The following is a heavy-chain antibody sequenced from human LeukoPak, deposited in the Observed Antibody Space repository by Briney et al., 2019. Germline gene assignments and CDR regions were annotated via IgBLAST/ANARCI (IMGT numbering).Heavy chain of an antibody. CDR2: INTNTGNP. V-gene: IGHV7-4-1*02. Sequence: ASVKVSCKASGYTFTSYAMNWVRQAPGQGLEWMGWINTNTGNPTYAQGFTGRFVFSLDTSVSTAYLQISSLKAEDTAVYYCARGEVSMVRVLFDYWGQGTLVTVSS. CDR1: GYTFTSYA. D-gene: IGHD3-10*01. CDR3: ARGEVSMVRVLFDY. J-gene: IGHJ4*02.